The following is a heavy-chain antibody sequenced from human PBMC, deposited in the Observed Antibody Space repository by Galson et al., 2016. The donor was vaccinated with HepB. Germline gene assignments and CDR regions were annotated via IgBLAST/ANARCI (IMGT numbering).Heavy chain of an antibody. CDR3: ARAMGQYQLLPFDMNV. CDR2: TSQDGSEK. D-gene: IGHD2-2*01. CDR1: GFTFTNYW. V-gene: IGHV3-7*01. Sequence: LRLSCAASGFTFTNYWMSWVRQAPRKGLEWVAQTSQDGSEKYYADSVKGRFTISRDNAKNSLYLHLSSLRVDDTAVYYCARAMGQYQLLPFDMNVWGQGTMVAVSS. J-gene: IGHJ6*02.